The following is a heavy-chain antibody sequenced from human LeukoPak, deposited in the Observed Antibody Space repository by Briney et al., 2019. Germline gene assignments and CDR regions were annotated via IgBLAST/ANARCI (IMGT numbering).Heavy chain of an antibody. Sequence: GGSLRLFCVASGFTFSIYNMNWVRQAPGKGLEWVSYISLSSTTIYYADSVKGRFTISRDNAKNSLYLQMNSLRAEDTAVYYCARDSDSNFDYWGQGTLVTVSS. CDR2: ISLSSTTI. CDR3: ARDSDSNFDY. D-gene: IGHD5-18*01. V-gene: IGHV3-48*01. CDR1: GFTFSIYN. J-gene: IGHJ4*02.